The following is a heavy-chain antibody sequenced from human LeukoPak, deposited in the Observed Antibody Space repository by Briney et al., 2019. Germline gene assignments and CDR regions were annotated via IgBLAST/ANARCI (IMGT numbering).Heavy chain of an antibody. CDR2: VYYSGST. CDR1: GGSVSSGSYF. CDR3: AREVIVGATGYYYYGMDV. Sequence: SETLSLTCTVSGGSVSSGSYFWTWIRQPPGKGLEWIGYVYYSGSTNYNPSLKSRVTISVDTSKNQFSLKVSSVTAADTAVYYCAREVIVGATGYYYYGMDVWGQGTTVTVSS. D-gene: IGHD1-26*01. J-gene: IGHJ6*02. V-gene: IGHV4-61*01.